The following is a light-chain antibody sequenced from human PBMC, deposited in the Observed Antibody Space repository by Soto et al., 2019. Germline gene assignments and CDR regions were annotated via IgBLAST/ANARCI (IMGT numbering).Light chain of an antibody. CDR2: EVN. Sequence: QSVLAQPSSVSGSPGQLITISCTGTSTDVGGYNYVSWYQHHPGKGPKLIIYEVNNRPSGVSDRFSGSKSGNKASLTISNLEAEDESDYYCGSYTSTDTPFVFGTGTKATVL. J-gene: IGLJ1*01. CDR3: GSYTSTDTPFV. CDR1: STDVGGYNY. V-gene: IGLV2-14*01.